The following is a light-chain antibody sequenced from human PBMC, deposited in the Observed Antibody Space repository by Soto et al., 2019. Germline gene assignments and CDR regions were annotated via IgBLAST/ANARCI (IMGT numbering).Light chain of an antibody. Sequence: QSVLTQPASVSGSPGQSITISCTGTSSDVGTYKYVSWYQQHPGKAPKVMIYEVSSRPSWVSNRFAGSKSGNTASLTISGLQAEDESAYFCSSYTSSSTLVFGTGTKVTV. V-gene: IGLV2-14*01. CDR2: EVS. CDR1: SSDVGTYKY. CDR3: SSYTSSSTLV. J-gene: IGLJ1*01.